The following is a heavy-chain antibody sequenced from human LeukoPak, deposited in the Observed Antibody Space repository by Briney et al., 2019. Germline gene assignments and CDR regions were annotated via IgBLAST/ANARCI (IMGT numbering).Heavy chain of an antibody. CDR2: IYYSGST. CDR1: GGSISSSSYY. CDR3: ARHVPARVAARWFDP. V-gene: IGHV4-39*01. D-gene: IGHD2-15*01. J-gene: IGHJ5*02. Sequence: SETLSLTCTVSGGSISSSSYYWGWIRQPPGKGLEWIGSIYYSGSTYYNPSLKSRVTISVDTSKNQFSLKLSPVTAADTAVYYCARHVPARVAARWFDPWGQGTLVTVSS.